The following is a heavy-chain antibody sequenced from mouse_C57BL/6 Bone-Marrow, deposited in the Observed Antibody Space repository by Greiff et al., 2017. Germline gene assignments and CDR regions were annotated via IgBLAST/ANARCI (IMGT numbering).Heavy chain of an antibody. CDR3: ARSLTVVASMDY. D-gene: IGHD1-1*01. CDR2: INPNNGGT. Sequence: EVKLQQSGPELVKPGASVKIPCKASGYTFTDYNMDWVKQSHGKSLEWIGDINPNNGGTIYNQKFKGKATLTVDKSSSTAYMELRSLTSEDTAVYYCARSLTVVASMDYWGQGTSVTVSS. J-gene: IGHJ4*01. CDR1: GYTFTDYN. V-gene: IGHV1-18*01.